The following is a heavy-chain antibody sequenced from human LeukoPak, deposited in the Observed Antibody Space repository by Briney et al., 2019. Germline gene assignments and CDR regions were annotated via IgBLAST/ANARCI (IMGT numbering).Heavy chain of an antibody. CDR2: IYYSGST. CDR3: AATYYDFWSGYRYFDY. Sequence: SETLSLTCTVSGGSISSSYYYWGWIRQPPGKGLEWIGSIYYSGSTNYNPSLKSRVTISVDTSKNQFSLKLSSVTAADTAVYYCAATYYDFWSGYRYFDYWGQGTLVTVSS. V-gene: IGHV4-39*07. CDR1: GGSISSSYYY. D-gene: IGHD3-3*01. J-gene: IGHJ4*02.